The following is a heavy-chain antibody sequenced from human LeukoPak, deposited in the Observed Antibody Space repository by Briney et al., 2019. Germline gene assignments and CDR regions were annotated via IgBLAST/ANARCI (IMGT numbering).Heavy chain of an antibody. CDR1: GFIFSSYG. CDR2: IRYDGSKK. V-gene: IGHV3-30*02. D-gene: IGHD2-15*01. J-gene: IGHJ4*02. Sequence: GGSLRLSCAASGFIFSSYGMHWVRQAPGKGLEWVAFIRYDGSKKYYADSVKGRFTISRDNSKNTLYLQMNSLRAEDTAVYYCAREAPRGYCSGGSCYGLFDYWGQGTLVTVSS. CDR3: AREAPRGYCSGGSCYGLFDY.